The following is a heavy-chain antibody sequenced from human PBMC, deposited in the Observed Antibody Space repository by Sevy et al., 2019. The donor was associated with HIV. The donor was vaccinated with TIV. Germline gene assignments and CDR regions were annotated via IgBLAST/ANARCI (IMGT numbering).Heavy chain of an antibody. D-gene: IGHD4-17*01. Sequence: GGSLRLSCTASGFTFSSYEMNCVRQAPGKGLEWGSYISNSGSNIYYSDSVKGRFTISSDNAKNSLYLQMNSRRAEDTAVDYCARDLPPSATTVAHFDYWGRGTLVTVSS. J-gene: IGHJ4*02. CDR1: GFTFSSYE. CDR2: ISNSGSNI. V-gene: IGHV3-48*03. CDR3: ARDLPPSATTVAHFDY.